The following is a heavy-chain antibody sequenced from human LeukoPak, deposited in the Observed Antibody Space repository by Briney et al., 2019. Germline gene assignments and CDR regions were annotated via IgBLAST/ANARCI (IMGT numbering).Heavy chain of an antibody. D-gene: IGHD6-19*01. CDR2: INPNSGGT. Sequence: GASVKVSCKASGYTFTGYYMHWVRQAPGQGLEWMGWINPNSGGTNYAQKFQGRVTMTRDTSISTAYMELSRLRSDDTAVYYCARGRPQWLVLDAFDIWGQGTMVTVSS. CDR1: GYTFTGYY. CDR3: ARGRPQWLVLDAFDI. V-gene: IGHV1-2*02. J-gene: IGHJ3*02.